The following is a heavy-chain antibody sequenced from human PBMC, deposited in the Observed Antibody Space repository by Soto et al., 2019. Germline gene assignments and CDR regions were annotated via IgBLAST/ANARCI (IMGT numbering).Heavy chain of an antibody. CDR2: IIPIFGTA. J-gene: IGHJ4*02. CDR3: ARRPGDYGDPFDN. Sequence: GASVKRYWKGAGYTFSSYAIGCGRHATGQGLEWMGGIIPIFGTANYAQKFQGRVTITADESTSTAYMELSSLRSEDTAVYYCARRPGDYGDPFDNWGEGTLVTVPS. D-gene: IGHD4-17*01. V-gene: IGHV1-69*01. CDR1: GYTFSSYA.